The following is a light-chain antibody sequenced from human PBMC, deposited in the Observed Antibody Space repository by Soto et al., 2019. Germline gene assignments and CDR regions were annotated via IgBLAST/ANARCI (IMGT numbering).Light chain of an antibody. CDR3: SSYTSSRAYV. Sequence: QSALTQPASVSGSPGQSITISCTGTSSDVGGYNYVSWYQQQSVKAPKLMIHEVSNRPSGVSNRFSDSKSGNTASLTISGLQAEDEADYYCSSYTSSRAYVFGIGTKVTVL. CDR2: EVS. J-gene: IGLJ1*01. V-gene: IGLV2-14*01. CDR1: SSDVGGYNY.